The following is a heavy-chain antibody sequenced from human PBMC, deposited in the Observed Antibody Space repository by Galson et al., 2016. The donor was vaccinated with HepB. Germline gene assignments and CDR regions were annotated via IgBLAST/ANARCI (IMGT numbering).Heavy chain of an antibody. J-gene: IGHJ5*02. CDR2: IYTSEST. D-gene: IGHD4/OR15-4a*01. Sequence: SETLSLTCSVSGGSIRSYYWSWIRQTAGKGLEWIGRIYTSESTKYNPSLKSRVTMSVDTSKNQFSLKLTSVTAADTAVYYCARDRLFGDNAPGNWFDPWGQGTLVTVSS. CDR1: GGSIRSYY. CDR3: ARDRLFGDNAPGNWFDP. V-gene: IGHV4-4*07.